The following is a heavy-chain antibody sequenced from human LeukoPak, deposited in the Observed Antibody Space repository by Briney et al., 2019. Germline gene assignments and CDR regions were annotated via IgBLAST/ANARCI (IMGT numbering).Heavy chain of an antibody. Sequence: GGSLRLSCTASGFASSSYAMNWVRQAPGKGLEWVSGIGAGGTFTYYADSVKGRFTISRDNSRNTLYLQMNSLRADDTAVYYCAKDLHYTTYGYYFDYWGQGTLVTVSS. J-gene: IGHJ4*02. V-gene: IGHV3-23*01. CDR2: IGAGGTFT. D-gene: IGHD4-11*01. CDR3: AKDLHYTTYGYYFDY. CDR1: GFASSSYA.